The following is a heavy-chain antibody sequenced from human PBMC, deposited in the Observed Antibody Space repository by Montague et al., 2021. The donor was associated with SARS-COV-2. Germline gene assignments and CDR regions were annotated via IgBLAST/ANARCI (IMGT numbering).Heavy chain of an antibody. CDR2: IYYSGST. V-gene: IGHV4-39*01. D-gene: IGHD5-12*01. CDR1: GGSISSSSYY. Sequence: SETLSLTCTVSGGSISSSSYYWGWIRQPPGKGLEWIGSIYYSGSTYYNPSLKSRVTISVDTSKNQFSLKLSSVTAADTAVYYCARRGYRGYVYHLLVDYWGQGTLVTVSS. J-gene: IGHJ4*02. CDR3: ARRGYRGYVYHLLVDY.